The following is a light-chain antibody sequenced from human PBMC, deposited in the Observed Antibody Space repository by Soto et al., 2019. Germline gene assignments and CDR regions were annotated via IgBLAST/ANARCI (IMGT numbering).Light chain of an antibody. Sequence: QSALTQPASVSGSPGQSITISCTGASSDVGDYNYVSWYREHPGQVPKLIIFEVTTRPSGVSDRFSGSRSGNTASLTISGLQAEDEADYYCLSHTGSRTLFGGGTKLTVL. CDR2: EVT. CDR1: SSDVGDYNY. V-gene: IGLV2-14*01. J-gene: IGLJ3*02. CDR3: LSHTGSRTL.